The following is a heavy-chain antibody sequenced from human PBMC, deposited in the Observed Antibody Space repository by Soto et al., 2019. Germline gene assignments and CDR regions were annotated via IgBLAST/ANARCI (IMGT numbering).Heavy chain of an antibody. Sequence: GGSLRLSCAASGFTFSSYAMSWVRQAPGKGLEWVSAISGSGGSTYYADSVKGRFTISRDNAKNSLYLQMNSLRAEDTAVYYCARETLEPFFYYYGMDVWGQGTTVTVSS. V-gene: IGHV3-23*01. CDR1: GFTFSSYA. J-gene: IGHJ6*02. CDR2: ISGSGGST. D-gene: IGHD1-1*01. CDR3: ARETLEPFFYYYGMDV.